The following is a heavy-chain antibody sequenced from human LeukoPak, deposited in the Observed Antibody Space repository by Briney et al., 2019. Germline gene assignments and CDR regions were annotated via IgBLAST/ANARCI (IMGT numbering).Heavy chain of an antibody. J-gene: IGHJ4*02. D-gene: IGHD3-10*01. Sequence: WGSLRPSCAASGFTFGTYWLHWVRQPPGKGLEWVSGINSNGGTTTNASLVKGGSTFSKDNAKNMLLLQRPEMTAEDTAIYYCATCSYVSGSYYRLFYWGQGTLVTVSS. CDR2: INSNGGTT. CDR1: GFTFGTYW. V-gene: IGHV3-74*01. CDR3: ATCSYVSGSYYRLFY.